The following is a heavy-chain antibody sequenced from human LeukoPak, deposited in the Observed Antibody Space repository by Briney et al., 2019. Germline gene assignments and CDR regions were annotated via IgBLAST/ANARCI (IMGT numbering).Heavy chain of an antibody. V-gene: IGHV4-59*01. Sequence: SETLSLTCTVSGGSISSYYWSWIRQPPGKGLEWIGYIYYSGSTNYNPSLKSRVTISVDTSKNQFSLKLSSVTAADTAVYYCARVLTGYYLDYYYMDVWGKGTTVTISS. J-gene: IGHJ6*03. CDR3: ARVLTGYYLDYYYMDV. CDR2: IYYSGST. CDR1: GGSISSYY. D-gene: IGHD3-9*01.